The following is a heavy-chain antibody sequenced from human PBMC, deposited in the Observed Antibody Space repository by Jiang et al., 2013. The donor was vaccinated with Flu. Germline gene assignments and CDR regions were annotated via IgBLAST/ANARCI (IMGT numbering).Heavy chain of an antibody. J-gene: IGHJ4*02. CDR2: IWYDGSFP. D-gene: IGHD4-17*01. V-gene: IGHV3-33*08. Sequence: VQLVESGGGVVQPGRSLRLSCVGAGFTFSTYGMHWVRQAPGKGLEWVAVIWYDGSFPEYAGSVQGRFTISRDNSKNTLYLQMNNVRPEDTAVYHCARERSTVTTEHSFDSWGQGTLVTVSS. CDR1: GFTFSTYG. CDR3: ARERSTVTTEHSFDS.